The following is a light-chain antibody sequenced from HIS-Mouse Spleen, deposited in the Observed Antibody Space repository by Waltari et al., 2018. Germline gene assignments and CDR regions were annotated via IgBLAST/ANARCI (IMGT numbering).Light chain of an antibody. CDR2: KDR. CDR1: ALPKQY. Sequence: SYELTQPPSVSVSPGQTARITCSGDALPKQYAYWYQQKPGQAPVLVIYKDRERPSGIPERCSGSNSGTAVTLTISGVQAEDEADYYCQSADSSGTGWVFGGGTKLTVL. CDR3: QSADSSGTGWV. J-gene: IGLJ3*02. V-gene: IGLV3-25*03.